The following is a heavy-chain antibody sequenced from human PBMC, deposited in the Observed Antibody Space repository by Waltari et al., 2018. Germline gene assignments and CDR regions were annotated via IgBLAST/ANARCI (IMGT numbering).Heavy chain of an antibody. Sequence: EIQLVESGGDLVQPGGSLRLSCVTSGFPFHNFWMAWVRQVPGTGLQWLAHIKHDGSETYHVDSVKGRYTSSRDNARNARYREMDRLRVEDTGVYDCAREGLTEEGAYWGQGTLVTVSS. V-gene: IGHV3-7*01. CDR1: GFPFHNFW. D-gene: IGHD3-16*01. J-gene: IGHJ4*02. CDR2: IKHDGSET. CDR3: AREGLTEEGAY.